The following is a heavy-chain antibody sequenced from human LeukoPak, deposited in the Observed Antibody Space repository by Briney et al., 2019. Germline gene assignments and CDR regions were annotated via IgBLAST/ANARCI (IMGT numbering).Heavy chain of an antibody. D-gene: IGHD6-13*01. CDR3: ARVQQPSGIQGYYYGMDV. V-gene: IGHV3-48*03. CDR1: GFTFSNYE. J-gene: IGHJ6*02. CDR2: ISSGGSTT. Sequence: GGSLRLSCAASGFTFSNYEMKWVRQAPGKGLEWVSYISSGGSTTYYADSMKGRFTISRDNGKNSLYLRMNSLSADDTAVYYCARVQQPSGIQGYYYGMDVWGQGTTVTVSS.